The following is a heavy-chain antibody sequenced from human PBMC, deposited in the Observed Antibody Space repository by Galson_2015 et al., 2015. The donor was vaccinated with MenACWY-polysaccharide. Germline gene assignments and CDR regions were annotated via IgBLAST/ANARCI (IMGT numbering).Heavy chain of an antibody. CDR2: ISGSGTNI. CDR1: GFSITSYA. Sequence: SLRLSCAASGFSITSYAVNWVRQAPGKGLEWVAVISGSGTNIQYADSVKGRFTISRDNAKNTLFLQMNSLRAEDTAVYYCARGITSSNWGQGTLVTVSS. V-gene: IGHV3-23*01. D-gene: IGHD6-6*01. CDR3: ARGITSSN. J-gene: IGHJ4*02.